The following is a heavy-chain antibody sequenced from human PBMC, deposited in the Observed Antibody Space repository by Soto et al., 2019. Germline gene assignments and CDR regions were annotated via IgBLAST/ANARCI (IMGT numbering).Heavy chain of an antibody. Sequence: CLTLSCAASGFTVDDYSMDWVRHDPGKGLEWVSGISWNSGSIGYADSVKGRFTISRDNAKNSLYLQMNSLRAEDTALYYCAKAIMALRGVATPMDVWGQGTTVTVSS. CDR1: GFTVDDYS. V-gene: IGHV3-9*01. CDR3: AKAIMALRGVATPMDV. J-gene: IGHJ6*02. CDR2: ISWNSGSI. D-gene: IGHD5-12*01.